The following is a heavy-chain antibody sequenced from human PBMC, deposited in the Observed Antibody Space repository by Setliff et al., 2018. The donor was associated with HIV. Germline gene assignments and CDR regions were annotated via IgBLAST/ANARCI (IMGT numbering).Heavy chain of an antibody. J-gene: IGHJ4*02. CDR1: GYSFTDYY. CDR2: INPKSDGT. V-gene: IGHV1-2*04. Sequence: GASVKVSCKASGYSFTDYYIHWVRQAPGQGLEWMGWINPKSDGTNYAQKFQGWITMTRDTSISTAYMELSRLRSDDTAVYYCARGMDYYFDYWGQGTLVTVSS. CDR3: ARGMDYYFDY. D-gene: IGHD2-2*03.